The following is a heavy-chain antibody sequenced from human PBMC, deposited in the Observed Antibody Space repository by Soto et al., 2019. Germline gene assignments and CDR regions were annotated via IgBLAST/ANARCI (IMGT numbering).Heavy chain of an antibody. J-gene: IGHJ4*02. D-gene: IGHD6-13*01. Sequence: QVQLVQSGAEVKKPGSSVKVSCKASGGTFSSYAISWVRQAPVQGLEWMGGIIPIFGTANYAQKFQGRVTITADKSTSTDYMELSSLRSEDTAVYYCARGGSSSWYPNFDYWGQGTLVTVSS. V-gene: IGHV1-69*06. CDR1: GGTFSSYA. CDR2: IIPIFGTA. CDR3: ARGGSSSWYPNFDY.